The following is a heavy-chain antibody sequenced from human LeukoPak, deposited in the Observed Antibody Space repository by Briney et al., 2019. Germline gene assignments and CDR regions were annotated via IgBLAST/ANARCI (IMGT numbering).Heavy chain of an antibody. CDR2: ISAYNGNT. J-gene: IGHJ5*02. D-gene: IGHD3-3*01. CDR1: GYTFTSYG. V-gene: IGHV1-18*01. CDR3: ARDSRITIFGVASNWFDP. Sequence: ASVKVSCKASGYTFTSYGISWVRQAPGQGLEWMGLISAYNGNTNYAQKLQGRVTMTTDTSTSTAYMELRSLRSDDTAVYYCARDSRITIFGVASNWFDPWGQGTLVTVSS.